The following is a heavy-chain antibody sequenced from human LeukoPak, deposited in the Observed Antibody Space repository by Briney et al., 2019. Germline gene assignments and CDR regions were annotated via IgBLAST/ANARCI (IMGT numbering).Heavy chain of an antibody. CDR1: GGSISSSNYY. CDR3: ARRHTYYFDY. J-gene: IGHJ4*02. Sequence: SETLSLACTVSGGSISSSNYYWVWIRQPPGKGLEWIGTIYYTGSTYSNPSLKSRVTISADTSKNHFSLKLSSVTAADTAVYYCARRHTYYFDYWGQGTLVTVSS. V-gene: IGHV4-39*02. CDR2: IYYTGST.